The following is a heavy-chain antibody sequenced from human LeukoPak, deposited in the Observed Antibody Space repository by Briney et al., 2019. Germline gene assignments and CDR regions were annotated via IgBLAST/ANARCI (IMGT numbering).Heavy chain of an antibody. Sequence: PGGSLRLSCAASGFTFSSYSMNWVRQAPGKGLEWVSSISSSSSYTYYADSVKGRFTISRDNSKNTMSVQMDDLRAEDTAAYYCTRYNNDHFDYWGQGTLVTVSS. J-gene: IGHJ4*02. D-gene: IGHD1-14*01. CDR3: TRYNNDHFDY. V-gene: IGHV3-21*01. CDR1: GFTFSSYS. CDR2: ISSSSSYT.